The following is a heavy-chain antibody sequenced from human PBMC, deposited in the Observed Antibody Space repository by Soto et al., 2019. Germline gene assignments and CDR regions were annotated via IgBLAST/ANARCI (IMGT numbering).Heavy chain of an antibody. Sequence: QVQLQESGPGLVKPSETLSLTCSVSGGSITSHYCSWFRQPPGKGLEWIGYIHHSGSTSYNPSLKSPVTXXVXTXXTPFSLKVSSVTAADTALYYCARQGFGQLHGLVDVWGPGTTVTVSS. CDR2: IHHSGST. V-gene: IGHV4-59*08. D-gene: IGHD3-10*01. CDR3: ARQGFGQLHGLVDV. CDR1: GGSITSHY. J-gene: IGHJ6*02.